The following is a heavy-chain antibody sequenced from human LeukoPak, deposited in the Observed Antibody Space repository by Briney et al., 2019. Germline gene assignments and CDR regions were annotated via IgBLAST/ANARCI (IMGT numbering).Heavy chain of an antibody. CDR2: ISGAGAST. Sequence: GGSLRLSCAASRFTFSSYAMTWVRQAPGKGLEWVSTISGAGASTYYADAVRGRFTISRDNSKNTLYLQMNSLSDEDTAVYYCGKESTTCYHNYWGQGTLVTVSS. D-gene: IGHD2-2*01. CDR3: GKESTTCYHNY. V-gene: IGHV3-23*01. J-gene: IGHJ4*02. CDR1: RFTFSSYA.